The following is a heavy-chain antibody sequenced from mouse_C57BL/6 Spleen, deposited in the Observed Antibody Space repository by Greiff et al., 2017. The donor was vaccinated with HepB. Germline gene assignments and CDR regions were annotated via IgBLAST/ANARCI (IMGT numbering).Heavy chain of an antibody. CDR1: GFNIKDDY. J-gene: IGHJ3*01. Sequence: VQLKQSGAELVRPGASVKLSCTASGFNIKDDYMHWVKQRPEQGLEWIGWIDPENGDTEYASKFQGKATRTADPSSNTAYLQLSSLTSEDTAVYYCSTGDSAWFAYWGQRTLVTVSA. V-gene: IGHV14-4*01. CDR2: IDPENGDT. CDR3: STGDSAWFAY.